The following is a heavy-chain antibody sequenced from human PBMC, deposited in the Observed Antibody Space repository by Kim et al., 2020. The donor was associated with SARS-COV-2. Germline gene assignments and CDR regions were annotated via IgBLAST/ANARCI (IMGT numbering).Heavy chain of an antibody. V-gene: IGHV4-39*01. D-gene: IGHD2-21*02. Sequence: SETLSLTCTVSGGSISSIRYHWGWIRQPPGKGLEWIGSIFSGSTYYNSSLKSRVTISVDTSRNQVSLRLRSVTAADTALYFCARHGTEIPGGDWYFDLWGRGTLVAVSS. J-gene: IGHJ2*01. CDR1: GGSISSIRYH. CDR3: ARHGTEIPGGDWYFDL. CDR2: IFSGST.